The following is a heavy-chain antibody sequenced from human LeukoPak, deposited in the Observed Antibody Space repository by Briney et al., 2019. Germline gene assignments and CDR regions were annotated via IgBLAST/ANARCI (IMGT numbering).Heavy chain of an antibody. D-gene: IGHD3-10*01. CDR3: ARLHGSGSWIYYYYMDV. J-gene: IGHJ6*03. Sequence: ASVKVSCKASGYTFTSYDINWVRQATGQGLEWMGWMNPNSGNTGYAQKFQGRVTMTRNTSISTAYMELSSLRSEDTAVYYCARLHGSGSWIYYYYMDVWGKGTTVTVSS. V-gene: IGHV1-8*01. CDR2: MNPNSGNT. CDR1: GYTFTSYD.